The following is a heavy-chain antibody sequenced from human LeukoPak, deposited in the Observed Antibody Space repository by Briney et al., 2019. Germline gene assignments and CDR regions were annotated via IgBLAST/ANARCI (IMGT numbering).Heavy chain of an antibody. CDR2: IVISIGNT. J-gene: IGHJ4*02. CDR3: ARDHNYAFDN. V-gene: IGHV3-11*06. Sequence: PGGSLRLSCAASGFPFNEYYMNWVRQAQGKGLEWISYIVISIGNTKYPDSVKGLFPISVDNAKKSLYLQMNSLRVEDTAVYYCARDHNYAFDNWGQGTLVTVSS. CDR1: GFPFNEYY. D-gene: IGHD1-1*01.